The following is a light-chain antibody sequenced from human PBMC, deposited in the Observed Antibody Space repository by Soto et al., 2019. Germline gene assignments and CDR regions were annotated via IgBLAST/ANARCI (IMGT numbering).Light chain of an antibody. CDR3: SSYSGSNSVV. CDR1: GTDVGGYNY. V-gene: IGLV2-8*01. J-gene: IGLJ2*01. CDR2: EVT. Sequence: QSALTQPPSASGSPGQSVTLSCTGTGTDVGGYNYVSWYQQHPGKAPKLIIYEVTTRPSGVPDRFSGSKSGNTASLTVSGLQAEDEADYYCSSYSGSNSVVFGGGTKLTVL.